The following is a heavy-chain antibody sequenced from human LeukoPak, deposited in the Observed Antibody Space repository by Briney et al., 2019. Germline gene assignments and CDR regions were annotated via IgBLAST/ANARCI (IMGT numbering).Heavy chain of an antibody. D-gene: IGHD4-11*01. CDR1: GGSISSYY. CDR3: GRMIGNYRGVYYYYGMDV. Sequence: KSSETLSLTCTVSGGSISSYYWSWIRQPPGRGLEWIGYIYYSGSTNYHPSLKIRVTISVDTSKNQFSLKLSSVTAADTAVYYCGRMIGNYRGVYYYYGMDVWGQGTTVTVSS. CDR2: IYYSGST. J-gene: IGHJ6*02. V-gene: IGHV4-59*01.